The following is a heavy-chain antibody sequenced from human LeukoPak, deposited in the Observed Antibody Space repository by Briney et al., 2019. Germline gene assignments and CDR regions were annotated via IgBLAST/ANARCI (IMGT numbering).Heavy chain of an antibody. V-gene: IGHV4-30-4*08. J-gene: IGHJ4*02. CDR1: GGSISSGDYY. Sequence: SETLSLTCTVSGGSISSGDYYWSWIRQPPGKGLEWIGYIYYSGSTYYNPSLKSRVTVSVDTSKNQFSLKLSSVTAADTAVYYCASMGSIAAAGTWDYWGQGTLVTVSS. CDR2: IYYSGST. D-gene: IGHD6-13*01. CDR3: ASMGSIAAAGTWDY.